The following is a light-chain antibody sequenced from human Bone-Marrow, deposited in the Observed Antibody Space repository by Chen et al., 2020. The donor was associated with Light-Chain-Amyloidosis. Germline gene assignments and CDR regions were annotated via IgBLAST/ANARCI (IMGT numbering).Light chain of an antibody. Sequence: SYEXTQPXSVSXXXGQXXXITXXGDDXXTKYXYWYQXKPGXAPVLXXHRDXERPSXISERFXGSSSGTXATXXXSGXXAEDEXDYXXXSADXSGTXEVIXXGGTKLTVL. V-gene: IGLV3-25*03. CDR2: RDX. J-gene: IGLJ2*01. CDR1: DXXTKY. CDR3: XSADXSGTXEVI.